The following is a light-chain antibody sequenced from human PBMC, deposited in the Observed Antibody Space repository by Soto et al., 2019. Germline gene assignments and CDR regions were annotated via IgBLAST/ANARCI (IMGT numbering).Light chain of an antibody. CDR1: QTISSW. V-gene: IGKV1-5*03. Sequence: DIQMTQSPSTLSGSVGDRVTIACRASQTISSWLAWYQQKPGKAPKLLIYKASTLKSGVPSRFSGSGSGTEFTLTISSLQPDDFATYYCQQRSNWPITFGQGTRLEIK. CDR2: KAS. J-gene: IGKJ5*01. CDR3: QQRSNWPIT.